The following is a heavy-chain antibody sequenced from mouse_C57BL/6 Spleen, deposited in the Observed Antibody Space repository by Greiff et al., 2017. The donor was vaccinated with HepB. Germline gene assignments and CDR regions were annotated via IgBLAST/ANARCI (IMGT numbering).Heavy chain of an antibody. V-gene: IGHV1-62-2*01. CDR2: FYPGSGSI. D-gene: IGHD3-2*02. CDR1: GYTFTEYT. J-gene: IGHJ2*01. Sequence: VQGVESGAELVKPGASVKLSCKASGYTFTEYTIHWVKQRSGQGLEWIGWFYPGSGSIKYNEKFKDKATLTADKSSSTVYMELSRMTSEDSAVYYYARREGDSSGSFDYWGQGTTLTVSS. CDR3: ARREGDSSGSFDY.